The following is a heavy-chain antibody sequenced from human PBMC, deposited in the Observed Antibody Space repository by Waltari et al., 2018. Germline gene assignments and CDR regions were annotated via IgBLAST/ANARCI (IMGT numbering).Heavy chain of an antibody. CDR1: GGSISSYY. CDR3: ARSPGTISFYYYGMDV. J-gene: IGHJ6*02. Sequence: QVQLQESGPGLVKPSETLSLTCTVSGGSISSYYWSWIRQPPGKGLEWIGYIYYSGSTNYNPSLKSRVTRSVDTSKNQFSLKLSSVTAADTAVYYCARSPGTISFYYYGMDVWGQGTTVTVSS. V-gene: IGHV4-59*01. D-gene: IGHD3-3*01. CDR2: IYYSGST.